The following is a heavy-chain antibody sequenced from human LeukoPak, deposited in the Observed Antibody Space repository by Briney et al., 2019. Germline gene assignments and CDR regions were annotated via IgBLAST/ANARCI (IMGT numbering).Heavy chain of an antibody. D-gene: IGHD6-13*01. J-gene: IGHJ5*02. CDR1: GFTFSCYQ. V-gene: IGHV3-48*03. Sequence: GGSLRLSCAASGFTFSCYQMNWVRQAPGKGLEWVSYITSSGSTMYYADSVRGRFTISRDNAKNSLYLQMDSLRVEDTAVYYCARGAAGGMYNWFDPWGQGTLVTVSS. CDR2: ITSSGSTM. CDR3: ARGAAGGMYNWFDP.